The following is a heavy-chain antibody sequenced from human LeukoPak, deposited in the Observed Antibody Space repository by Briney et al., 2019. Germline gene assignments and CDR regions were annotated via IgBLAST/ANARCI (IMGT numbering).Heavy chain of an antibody. CDR2: ISSSSSYI. V-gene: IGHV3-21*01. CDR3: AREVGATPLGY. D-gene: IGHD1-26*01. Sequence: GESLKISCAASGFTFSSYSMNWVRQAPGKGLEWVSSISSSSSYIYYADSVKGRFTISRDNAKNSLYLQMNSLRAEDTAVYYCAREVGATPLGYWGQGTLVTVSS. J-gene: IGHJ4*02. CDR1: GFTFSSYS.